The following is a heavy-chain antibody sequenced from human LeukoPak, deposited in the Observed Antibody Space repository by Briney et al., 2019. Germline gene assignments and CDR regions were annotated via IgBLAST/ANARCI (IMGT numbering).Heavy chain of an antibody. CDR3: ARVDCSSTSCYHYGMDV. D-gene: IGHD2-2*01. J-gene: IGHJ6*02. V-gene: IGHV1-18*01. CDR1: GYTFTSYG. CDR2: ISAYNGNT. Sequence: SVKVSCKASGYTFTSYGISWVRQAPGQGLEWMGWISAYNGNTNYAQKLQGRVTMTTDTSTSTAYMEPRSLRSDDTAVYYCARVDCSSTSCYHYGMDVWGQGTTVTVSS.